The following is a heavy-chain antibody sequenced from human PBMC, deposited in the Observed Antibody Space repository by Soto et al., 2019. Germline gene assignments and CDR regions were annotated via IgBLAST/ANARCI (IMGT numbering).Heavy chain of an antibody. CDR1: GYSFTSYW. D-gene: IGHD3-22*01. Sequence: GESLKISCKGSGYSFTSYWIGWVRQMPGKGLEWMGIIYPGDSDTRYSPSFQGHVTTSADKSISTAYLQWSSLKASDTAMYYCVVVQGSSGYYYRIGYWGQGTLVTVSS. V-gene: IGHV5-51*01. CDR3: VVVQGSSGYYYRIGY. CDR2: IYPGDSDT. J-gene: IGHJ4*02.